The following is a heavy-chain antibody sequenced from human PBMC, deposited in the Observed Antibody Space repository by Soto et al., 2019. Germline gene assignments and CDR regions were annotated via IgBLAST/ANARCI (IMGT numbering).Heavy chain of an antibody. J-gene: IGHJ4*02. V-gene: IGHV2-5*02. CDR1: GFSLTTRPVG. Sequence: QITLTESGPARVKPTQTLTLTCTLSGFSLTTRPVGVAWIRQPPGKALAWLAVIYWEDDKRYSPSLKSRLNIAKDTSKDQVVHKTAYMDGMDTATYFCADRGDMKGNWDQGYLDRWGQGALVTVA. CDR2: IYWEDDK. D-gene: IGHD1-26*01. CDR3: ADRGDMKGNWDQGYLDR.